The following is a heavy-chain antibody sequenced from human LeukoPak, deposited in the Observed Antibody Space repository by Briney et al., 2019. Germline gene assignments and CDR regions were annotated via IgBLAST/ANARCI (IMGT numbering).Heavy chain of an antibody. CDR2: IYPGDSDT. V-gene: IGHV5-51*01. CDR3: LRLGLLSYFYN. D-gene: IGHD1-26*01. J-gene: IGHJ4*02. CDR1: GYSFTNYW. Sequence: GEALKLYCKGSGYSFTNYWIGWVRPMTGKGVEWMGIIYPGDSDTRYRPSFQGQVTISSGKSISTVYLQWGSLKASDPAICYCLRLGLLSYFYNWGESTLVTVSS.